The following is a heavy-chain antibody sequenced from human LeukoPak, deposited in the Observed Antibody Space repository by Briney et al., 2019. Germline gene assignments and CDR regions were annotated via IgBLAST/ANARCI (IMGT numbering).Heavy chain of an antibody. Sequence: GPSLRLSCAASGFTFSNYGMHWVRQAPGTGLEWVAGIWYDGGYKYYADSVKGRFTISRDNSKNTLFLQMDSLRAEDTAVYYCARNYYDSSGYQEATFNYWGQGTLVTVSS. D-gene: IGHD3-22*01. CDR1: GFTFSNYG. V-gene: IGHV3-33*01. CDR2: IWYDGGYK. CDR3: ARNYYDSSGYQEATFNY. J-gene: IGHJ4*02.